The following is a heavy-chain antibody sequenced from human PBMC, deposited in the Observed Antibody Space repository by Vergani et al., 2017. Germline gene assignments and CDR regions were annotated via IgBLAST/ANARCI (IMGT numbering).Heavy chain of an antibody. V-gene: IGHV4-34*01. CDR2: INHSGST. CDR1: GGSFSGYY. CDR3: ASGGLVGATMEPFDY. D-gene: IGHD1-26*01. J-gene: IGHJ4*02. Sequence: QVQLQQWGAGLLKPSETLSLTCAVYGGSFSGYYWSWIRQPPGKGLEWIGEINHSGSTNYNPSLKSRVTISVDTSKNQFSLKLSSVTAADTAVYYCASGGLVGATMEPFDYWGQGTLVTVSS.